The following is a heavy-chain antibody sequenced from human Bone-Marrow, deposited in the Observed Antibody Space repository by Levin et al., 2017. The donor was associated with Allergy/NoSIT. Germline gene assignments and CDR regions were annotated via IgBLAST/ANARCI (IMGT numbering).Heavy chain of an antibody. D-gene: IGHD3-3*01. Sequence: PGESLKISCAASGFTFSSYWMSWVRQAPGKGLEWVANIKQDGSEKYYVDSVKGRFTISRDNAKNSLYLQMNSLRAEDTAVYYCARERRITIFGVVNNWFDPWGQGTLVTVSS. J-gene: IGHJ5*02. CDR3: ARERRITIFGVVNNWFDP. CDR1: GFTFSSYW. V-gene: IGHV3-7*01. CDR2: IKQDGSEK.